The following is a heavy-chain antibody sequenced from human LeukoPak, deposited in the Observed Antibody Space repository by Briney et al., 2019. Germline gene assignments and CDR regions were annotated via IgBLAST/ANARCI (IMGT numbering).Heavy chain of an antibody. J-gene: IGHJ3*02. V-gene: IGHV1-8*01. CDR1: GYTFTSYD. CDR3: ARVVVANNYDAFDI. CDR2: MNPNSGNT. D-gene: IGHD2-2*01. Sequence: ASVKVSCKASGYTFTSYDINWVRQATGQGLEWMGWMNPNSGNTGYAQKFQGRVTMTRNTSISTAYMELSSLRSEDTAVYYCARVVVANNYDAFDIWGQGTMVTVSS.